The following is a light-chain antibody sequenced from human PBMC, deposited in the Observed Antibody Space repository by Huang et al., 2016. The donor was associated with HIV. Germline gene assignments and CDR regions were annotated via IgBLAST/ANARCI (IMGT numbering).Light chain of an antibody. CDR1: QSLLHSNGHNY. CDR3: MQGLQSWT. V-gene: IGKV2-28*01. CDR2: LGY. Sequence: DIVMVQSPVSLSVTPGEAASIPCRSSQSLLHSNGHNYLGWYRQKPGQSPQLLIYLGYTRAAGVRDRFSGSGAGTDLTLKINRVEADDVGVYYCMQGLQSWTFGQGTKVEI. J-gene: IGKJ1*01.